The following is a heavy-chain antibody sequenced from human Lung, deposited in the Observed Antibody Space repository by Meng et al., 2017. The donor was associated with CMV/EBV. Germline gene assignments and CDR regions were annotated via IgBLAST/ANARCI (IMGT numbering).Heavy chain of an antibody. D-gene: IGHD6-6*01. CDR3: ASRATGYSSSYIDY. Sequence: GESMKICCAASGFTFSDYYMSWIRQAPGRGLEWVSYISSSGSTIYYADSVKGRFTISRDNAKNSLYLQMNSLRAEDTAVYYCASRATGYSSSYIDYWGQGTLVTVSS. CDR2: ISSSGSTI. V-gene: IGHV3-11*04. CDR1: GFTFSDYY. J-gene: IGHJ4*02.